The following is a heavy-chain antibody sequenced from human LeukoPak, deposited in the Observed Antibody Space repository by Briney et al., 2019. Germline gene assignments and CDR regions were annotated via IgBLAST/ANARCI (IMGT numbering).Heavy chain of an antibody. CDR2: ISYDGSNK. V-gene: IGHV3-30*04. Sequence: GGSLRLSCAASGFTFSSYAMHWVRQAPGKGLEWVAVISYDGSNKYYADSVKGRFTISRDNSKNTLYLQMNSLRAEDTAVYYCAGDAITMVRGGGPFDYWGQGTLVTVSS. CDR1: GFTFSSYA. J-gene: IGHJ4*02. D-gene: IGHD3-10*01. CDR3: AGDAITMVRGGGPFDY.